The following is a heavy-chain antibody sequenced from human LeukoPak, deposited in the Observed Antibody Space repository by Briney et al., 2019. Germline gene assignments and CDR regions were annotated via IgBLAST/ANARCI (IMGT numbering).Heavy chain of an antibody. CDR3: ATLVTFGAFDV. J-gene: IGHJ3*01. D-gene: IGHD4-11*01. CDR2: IKPDGSST. V-gene: IGHV3-74*01. Sequence: GGSLRLSCVASGFTFSNYWMYRVRQAPGKGLVWVSRIKPDGSSTSYADSVKGRFTISRDNAKNTLYLQMNSLRAEDTAVYYCATLVTFGAFDVWGQGTVVTVSS. CDR1: GFTFSNYW.